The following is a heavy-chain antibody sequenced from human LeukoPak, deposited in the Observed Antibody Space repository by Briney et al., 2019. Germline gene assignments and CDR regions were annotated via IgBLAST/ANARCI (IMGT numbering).Heavy chain of an antibody. CDR1: GFTFSSYS. Sequence: GGSLRLSCAASGFTFSSYSMNWVRQAPGKGLEWVSSTSSSSSYIYYADSVKGRFTISRDNAKDSLYLQMNSLRAEDTAVYYCARVSGYCSGGSCYSYYYYGMDVWGQGTTVTVSS. CDR2: TSSSSSYI. D-gene: IGHD2-15*01. J-gene: IGHJ6*02. CDR3: ARVSGYCSGGSCYSYYYYGMDV. V-gene: IGHV3-21*01.